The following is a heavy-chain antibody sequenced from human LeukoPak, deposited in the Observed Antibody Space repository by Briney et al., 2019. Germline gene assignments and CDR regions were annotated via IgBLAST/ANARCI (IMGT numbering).Heavy chain of an antibody. CDR3: ARREEERLRPVGSFDY. Sequence: GGSLRLSCAASGFTFSSYAMHWVRQAPGKGLEWVAVISYDGSNKYYADSVKGRFTTSRDNSKNTLYLQMNSLRAEDTAVYYCARREEERLRPVGSFDYWGQGTLVTVSS. CDR1: GFTFSSYA. CDR2: ISYDGSNK. V-gene: IGHV3-30-3*01. D-gene: IGHD1-26*01. J-gene: IGHJ4*02.